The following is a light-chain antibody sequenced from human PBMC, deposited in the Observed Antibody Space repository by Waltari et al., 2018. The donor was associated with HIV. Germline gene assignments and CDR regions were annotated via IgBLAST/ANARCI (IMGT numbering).Light chain of an antibody. CDR2: STS. CDR3: LQHHDYPRT. V-gene: IGKV1-17*01. CDR1: QDIRYD. Sequence: DLQMTQYPSYLSASVGDRITITCRASQDIRYDLGWYQQKPGIPPRRLIYSTSTLQSGVSSRFSGSGSGTEFTLKISSLQPEDSATYYCLQHHDYPRTFGQGTKLEI. J-gene: IGKJ2*01.